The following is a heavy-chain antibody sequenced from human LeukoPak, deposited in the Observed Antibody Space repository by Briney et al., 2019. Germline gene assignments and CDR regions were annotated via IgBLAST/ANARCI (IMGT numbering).Heavy chain of an antibody. J-gene: IGHJ3*02. V-gene: IGHV4-61*05. CDR2: IYYSGST. D-gene: IGHD2-15*01. CDR3: ARVVVAATLGWRAFDI. CDR1: GGSISSSSYY. Sequence: SETLSLTCTVSGGSISSSSYYWSWIRQPPGKGLEWIGYIYYSGSTNYNPSLKSRVTISVDTSKNQFSLKLSSVTAADTAVYYCARVVVAATLGWRAFDIWGQGTMVTVSS.